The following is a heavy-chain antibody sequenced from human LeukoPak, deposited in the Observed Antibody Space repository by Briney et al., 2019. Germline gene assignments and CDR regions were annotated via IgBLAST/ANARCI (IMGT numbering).Heavy chain of an antibody. CDR2: ITRSGGYQ. CDR1: GFSFSSHT. J-gene: IGHJ4*02. Sequence: GGSLRLSCAVTGFSFSSHTMTWVRQAPGKGLQWVSSITRSGGYQYYADSLKGRFTISRDNAQNSLFLQMDRLRVEDTAVYYCASSTHCGGDCFFYDSWGQGTLVTVSS. V-gene: IGHV3-21*01. D-gene: IGHD2-21*02. CDR3: ASSTHCGGDCFFYDS.